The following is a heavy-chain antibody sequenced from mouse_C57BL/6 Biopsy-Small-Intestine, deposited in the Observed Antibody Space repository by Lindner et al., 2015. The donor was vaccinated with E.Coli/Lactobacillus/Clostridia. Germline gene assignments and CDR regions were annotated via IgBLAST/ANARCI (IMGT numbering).Heavy chain of an antibody. CDR3: AREGAPVGATFDY. V-gene: IGHV1-66*01. Sequence: SVKVSCKASGYSFTSDPIHWVRQAPGQRLEYMGWINAGNGNRQYSQKFQGRVTITRDTSANTVYLDLSSLRSEDTAVYYCAREGAPVGATFDYWGQGTLVTVSS. D-gene: IGHD1-1*02. CDR1: GYSFTSDP. J-gene: IGHJ4*01. CDR2: INAGNGNR.